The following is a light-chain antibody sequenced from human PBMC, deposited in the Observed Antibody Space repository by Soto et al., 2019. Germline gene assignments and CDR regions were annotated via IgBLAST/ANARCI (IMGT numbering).Light chain of an antibody. V-gene: IGKV1-39*01. J-gene: IGKJ2*01. CDR3: QHRFNLPYT. CDR2: AAS. CDR1: QTISTY. Sequence: DIQMTQSPSSLSASVGDRVTITCRASQTISTYLNWYQQNPGKAPKLLIYAASNLQSGVPSRFSGSGAGTDFTITINSLQPEDFATYYCQHRFNLPYTFGQGTKLEIK.